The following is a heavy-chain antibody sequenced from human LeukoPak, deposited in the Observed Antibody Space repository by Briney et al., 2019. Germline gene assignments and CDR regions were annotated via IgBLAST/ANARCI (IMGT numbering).Heavy chain of an antibody. D-gene: IGHD6-13*01. Sequence: PGGSLRLSCAASGFTFSSYEMNWVRQAPGKGLEWVSSISTSSSYIYYADSVKGRFTISRDNSKNTLYLQMNSLRAEDTAVYYCAKDRAAANDDAFDIWGQGTMVTVSS. V-gene: IGHV3-21*04. CDR1: GFTFSSYE. CDR2: ISTSSSYI. CDR3: AKDRAAANDDAFDI. J-gene: IGHJ3*02.